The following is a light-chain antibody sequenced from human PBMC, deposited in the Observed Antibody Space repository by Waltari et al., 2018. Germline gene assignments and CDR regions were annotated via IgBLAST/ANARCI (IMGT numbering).Light chain of an antibody. J-gene: IGKJ5*01. CDR1: QNVNNK. CDR3: QQYNDWPPIT. V-gene: IGKV3-15*01. CDR2: GAS. Sequence: EIVMTQSPATLSVSTGERATLSCRASQNVNNKLAWYQQKPGQGPRLLIYGASTRAAGIPARFSGSGSGTEFTLTISSLQSEDFAVYYCQQYNDWPPITFGQGTRLDIK.